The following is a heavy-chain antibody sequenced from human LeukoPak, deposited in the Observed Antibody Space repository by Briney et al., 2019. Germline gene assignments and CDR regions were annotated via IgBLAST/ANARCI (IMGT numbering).Heavy chain of an antibody. J-gene: IGHJ3*02. CDR1: GGSISGSSYY. V-gene: IGHV4-39*07. CDR3: ARDCSSGSAYAFDI. CDR2: IYYSGST. D-gene: IGHD6-19*01. Sequence: SETLSLTCTVSGGSISGSSYYWGWIRQPPGKGLEWIGSIYYSGSTYYNPSLKSRVTISVDTSKNQFSLKLSSVTAADTAVYYCARDCSSGSAYAFDIWGQGTMVTVSS.